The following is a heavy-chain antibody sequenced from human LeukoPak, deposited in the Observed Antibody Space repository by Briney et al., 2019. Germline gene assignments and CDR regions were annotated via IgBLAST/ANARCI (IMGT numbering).Heavy chain of an antibody. CDR1: GYTFTGYY. CDR2: INPNSGGT. V-gene: IGHV1-2*02. J-gene: IGHJ4*02. Sequence: GASVKVSCKASGYTFTGYYMHLVRQAPGQGLEWMGWINPNSGGTNYAQKFQGRVTMTRDTSISTAYMELSRLRSDDTAVYYCATTLRFLEWLLADWGQGTLVTVSS. D-gene: IGHD3-3*01. CDR3: ATTLRFLEWLLAD.